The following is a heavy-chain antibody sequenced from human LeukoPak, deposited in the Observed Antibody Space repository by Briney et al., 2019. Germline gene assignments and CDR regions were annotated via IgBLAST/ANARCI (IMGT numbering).Heavy chain of an antibody. CDR2: ISPSGGST. J-gene: IGHJ4*02. CDR1: GYTFTGYW. D-gene: IGHD3-3*01. Sequence: GASVKVSCKAFGYTFTGYWMHWVRQAPGQGPEWMGVISPSGGSTIYAQKFKGRVTMTRDTSISTAYMELSRLRSDDTAVYYCATLRFYEYYFDYWGQGTLVTVSS. CDR3: ATLRFYEYYFDY. V-gene: IGHV1-46*01.